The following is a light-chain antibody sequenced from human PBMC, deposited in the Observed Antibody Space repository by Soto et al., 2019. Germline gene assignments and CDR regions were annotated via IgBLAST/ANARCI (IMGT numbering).Light chain of an antibody. J-gene: IGLJ1*01. CDR1: SSNIGAGYD. Sequence: QSVLTQPPSESGAPGQRVTISCTGSSSNIGAGYDVHWYQQLPGTAPKLLIYGNSKRPSGVPDRFSGSKSGTSASLAITGLQAEDEADYYCQSYDSSLSGRYVFGTGTKLTVL. CDR3: QSYDSSLSGRYV. CDR2: GNS. V-gene: IGLV1-40*01.